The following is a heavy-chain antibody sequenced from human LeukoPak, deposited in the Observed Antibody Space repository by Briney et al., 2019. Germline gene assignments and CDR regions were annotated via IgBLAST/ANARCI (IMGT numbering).Heavy chain of an antibody. CDR2: ISYAGSNK. D-gene: IGHD2-2*01. Sequence: PGRSLRLSCAASGFTFSSYGMHWVRQAPGKGLEWVAVISYAGSNKYYADSVKGRFTISRDNSKNTLYLQMNSLRAEDTAVYYCVGGTYYFDYWGQGTLVTVSS. CDR3: VGGTYYFDY. CDR1: GFTFSSYG. V-gene: IGHV3-30*03. J-gene: IGHJ4*02.